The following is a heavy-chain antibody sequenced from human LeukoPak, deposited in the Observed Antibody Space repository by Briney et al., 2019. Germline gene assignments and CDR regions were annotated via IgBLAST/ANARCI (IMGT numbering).Heavy chain of an antibody. Sequence: SVKVSCKTSGGTFNSHIFGWVRQAPGQGLEWMGRIIPIIDSAIYAQKFQGRVTISAEKSTTTAYMELRSLTFEDTALYFCTRVNLRGSNYNWFDPWGQGTQVTVAS. CDR2: IIPIIDSA. CDR1: GGTFNSHI. V-gene: IGHV1-69*08. D-gene: IGHD6-13*01. J-gene: IGHJ5*02. CDR3: TRVNLRGSNYNWFDP.